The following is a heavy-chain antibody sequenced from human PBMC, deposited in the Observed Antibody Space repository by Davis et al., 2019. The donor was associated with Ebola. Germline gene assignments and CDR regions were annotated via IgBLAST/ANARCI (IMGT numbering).Heavy chain of an antibody. CDR2: INPNSGGT. J-gene: IGHJ6*02. V-gene: IGHV1-2*02. CDR3: ARDLLSSSSANYYYYGMDV. Sequence: ASVKVSCKASGYTFTGYYMHWVRQAPGQGLEWMGWINPNSGGTNYAQKFQGRVTMTRDTSISTAYMELSRLRSDDTAVYYCARDLLSSSSANYYYYGMDVWGQGTTVTVSS. CDR1: GYTFTGYY. D-gene: IGHD6-6*01.